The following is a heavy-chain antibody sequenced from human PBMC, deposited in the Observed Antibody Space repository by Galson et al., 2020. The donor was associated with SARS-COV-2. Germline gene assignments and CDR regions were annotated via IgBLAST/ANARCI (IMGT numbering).Heavy chain of an antibody. CDR3: ARDKDWDLDY. V-gene: IGHV1-18*01. J-gene: IGHJ4*02. CDR1: GYTFSNYG. D-gene: IGHD3-9*01. CDR2: ISTYSGKT. Sequence: ASVPVSCKASGYTFSNYGLSWVRQAPAQGLEWMGWISTYSGKTNYAQKVMGRVTMTTDTSTSTAYLELRSLRSDDTAVYYCARDKDWDLDYWGQGTLVTVSS.